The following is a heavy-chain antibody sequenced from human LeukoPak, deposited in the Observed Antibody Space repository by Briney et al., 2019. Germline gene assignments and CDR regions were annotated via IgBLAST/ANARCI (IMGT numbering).Heavy chain of an antibody. CDR1: GGSISSSSYY. CDR3: AREVVYSSGWNDAFDI. V-gene: IGHV4-39*07. CDR2: IYYSGST. Sequence: SETLSLTCSVSGGSISSSSYYWGWIRQPPGKGLEWIGTIYYSGSTNYNPSLKSRVTISVDTSKNQFSLKLSSVTAADTAVYYCAREVVYSSGWNDAFDIWGQGTMVTVSS. D-gene: IGHD6-19*01. J-gene: IGHJ3*02.